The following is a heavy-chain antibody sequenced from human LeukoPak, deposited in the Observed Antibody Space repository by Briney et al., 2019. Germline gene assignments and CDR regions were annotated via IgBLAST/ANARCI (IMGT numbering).Heavy chain of an antibody. Sequence: PGGSLRLSCAASGFTLSDHYMDWVRQAPGKGLEWVGRTRNKANGDTTEYAASVKGRFTISRDDSNNSLYLQMNSLITEDTAVYYCARGPERGYLHSFDYWGQGTLVTVSS. V-gene: IGHV3-72*01. CDR3: ARGPERGYLHSFDY. D-gene: IGHD6-13*01. CDR2: TRNKANGDTT. J-gene: IGHJ4*02. CDR1: GFTLSDHY.